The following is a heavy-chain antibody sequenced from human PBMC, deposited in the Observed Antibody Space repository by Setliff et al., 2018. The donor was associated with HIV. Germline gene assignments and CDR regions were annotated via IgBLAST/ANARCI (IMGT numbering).Heavy chain of an antibody. J-gene: IGHJ6*03. CDR3: ARDGRYCSGGSCFTNRASYYYYYMDV. Sequence: GASVKVSCKASGGTFSSYAINWVRQAPGQGLEWMGGIIPIFGTTNFAQKFQGRVTITADESTSTAYMELSSLRSEDTAVYYCARDGRYCSGGSCFTNRASYYYYYMDVWGKGTTVTVS. CDR1: GGTFSSYA. CDR2: IIPIFGTT. D-gene: IGHD2-15*01. V-gene: IGHV1-69*13.